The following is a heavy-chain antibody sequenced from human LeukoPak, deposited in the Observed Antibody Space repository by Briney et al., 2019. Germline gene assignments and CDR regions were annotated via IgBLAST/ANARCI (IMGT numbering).Heavy chain of an antibody. D-gene: IGHD2-15*01. CDR1: GYSFTTYW. V-gene: IGHV5-51*01. CDR3: ARRGYCSGGSCFWYFDL. J-gene: IGHJ2*01. CDR2: IYPDDSDT. Sequence: GESLKISCKGSGYSFTTYWIGWVRQMPGKGLKWMGIIYPDDSDTKYSPSFQGQVTISADKSISTAYLQWSSLKASDTAMYYCARRGYCSGGSCFWYFDLWGRGTLVTVSS.